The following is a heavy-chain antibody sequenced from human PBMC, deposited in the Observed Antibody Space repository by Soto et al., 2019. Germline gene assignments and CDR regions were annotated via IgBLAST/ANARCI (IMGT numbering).Heavy chain of an antibody. Sequence: KPSGTLSLPCTVSGASVGRDDYYWSWIRQQPGKGLEWIGYIYYSGNTNYNPSLKSRLTISVDTSNNQFSLQLRSVTAADTAVYYCARTWLGSPFDFWGQVSLVTVSS. CDR1: GASVGRDDYY. V-gene: IGHV4-31*03. CDR3: ARTWLGSPFDF. D-gene: IGHD3-22*01. J-gene: IGHJ4*02. CDR2: IYYSGNT.